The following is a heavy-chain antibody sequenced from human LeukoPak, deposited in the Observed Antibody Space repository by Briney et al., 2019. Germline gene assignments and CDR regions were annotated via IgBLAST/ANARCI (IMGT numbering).Heavy chain of an antibody. CDR1: EYTFTGYY. Sequence: ASVNVSCKASEYTFTGYYMHWLRQAPGQGLEWMGWINPNSGATDYAQKFQGRVIMTRDTSVSTVYVELTRLRSDDTAVYYCARGGYNTGWEFDYWGQGTLVTVSS. V-gene: IGHV1-2*02. D-gene: IGHD6-19*01. CDR3: ARGGYNTGWEFDY. CDR2: INPNSGAT. J-gene: IGHJ4*02.